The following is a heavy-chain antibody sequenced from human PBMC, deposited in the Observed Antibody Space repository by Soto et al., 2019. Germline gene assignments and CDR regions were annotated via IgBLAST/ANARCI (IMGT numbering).Heavy chain of an antibody. J-gene: IGHJ4*02. CDR1: GFIFNEYG. CDR2: IWYDGSNK. V-gene: IGHV3-33*03. Sequence: GGSLRLSCAVSGFIFNEYGMHWVRQAPGKGLEWVAVIWYDGSNKYYADSVKGRFTFSRDNSKNTMSLQMNSLRVEDTAVYYCARWGCSGSNCNLNQRSFDLWGQGTLVTVSS. D-gene: IGHD2-15*01. CDR3: ARWGCSGSNCNLNQRSFDL.